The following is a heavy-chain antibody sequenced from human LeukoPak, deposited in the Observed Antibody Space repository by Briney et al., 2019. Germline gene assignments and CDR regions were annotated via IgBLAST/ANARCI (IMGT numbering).Heavy chain of an antibody. V-gene: IGHV4-39*07. Sequence: PSETLSLTCTVSGASISSSSYYWGWIRQPPGKGLEWIGIIYYTGSTYYNPSLKSRLTISIDTSKKQFSLKLSSVTAADTAVYYCARGKLAPNYYYYYMDVWGKGTTVTVSS. D-gene: IGHD6-6*01. CDR1: GASISSSSYY. CDR2: IYYTGST. J-gene: IGHJ6*03. CDR3: ARGKLAPNYYYYYMDV.